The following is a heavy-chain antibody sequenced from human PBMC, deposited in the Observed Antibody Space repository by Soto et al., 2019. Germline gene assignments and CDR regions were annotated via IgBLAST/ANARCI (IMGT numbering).Heavy chain of an antibody. CDR1: GFTFSSYA. Sequence: EVQLLESGGGLVQPGGSLRLSCAASGFTFSSYAMSWVRQAPGKGLEWVSAISGSGGSTYYADSVKGRFTISRDKSKNTLYLHMNSLRAADTAVYDCGKDRGFGELEGYYYYYGMDVWGQGTTVTVSS. D-gene: IGHD3-10*01. CDR3: GKDRGFGELEGYYYYYGMDV. V-gene: IGHV3-23*01. CDR2: ISGSGGST. J-gene: IGHJ6*02.